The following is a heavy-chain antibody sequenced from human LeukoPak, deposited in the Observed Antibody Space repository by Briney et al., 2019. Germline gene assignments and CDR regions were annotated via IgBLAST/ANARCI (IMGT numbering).Heavy chain of an antibody. CDR1: GGTFSSYA. D-gene: IGHD3-22*01. Sequence: SVKVSCKASGGTFSSYAISWVRQAPGQGLEWMGRIIPILGIANYAQKFQGRVTITADKSTSTAYMELSSLRSEDTAVYYCARDRIVVWSMDVWGQGTTVTVSS. V-gene: IGHV1-69*04. CDR2: IIPILGIA. J-gene: IGHJ6*02. CDR3: ARDRIVVWSMDV.